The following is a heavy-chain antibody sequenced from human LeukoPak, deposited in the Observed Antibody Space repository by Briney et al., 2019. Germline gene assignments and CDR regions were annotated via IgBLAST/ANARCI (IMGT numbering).Heavy chain of an antibody. CDR1: GGSISSSSYY. J-gene: IGHJ2*01. Sequence: SETLSLTCTVSGGSISSSSYYWSWIRQPPGKGLEWIGYIYYSGSTNYNPSLKSRVTISVDTSKNQFSLKLSSVTAADTAVYYCARHLDYYDSGGYYGIWYFDLWGRGTLVTVSS. D-gene: IGHD3-22*01. V-gene: IGHV4-61*05. CDR3: ARHLDYYDSGGYYGIWYFDL. CDR2: IYYSGST.